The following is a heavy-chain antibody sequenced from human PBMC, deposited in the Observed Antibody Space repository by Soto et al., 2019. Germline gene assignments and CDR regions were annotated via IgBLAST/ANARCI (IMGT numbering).Heavy chain of an antibody. CDR1: GVMFSAYA. CDR3: ARDPSPYTSRSYGIDF. J-gene: IGHJ4*02. Sequence: GGSLRLSCAASGVMFSAYAMLWVRQAPGKGLEWVAAISYDGTNKYYADSIKGRFTISRDNSANTLFLQVNSLRREDTAMYYCARDPSPYTSRSYGIDFWGPGPLVTLSS. V-gene: IGHV3-30*04. CDR2: ISYDGTNK. D-gene: IGHD2-2*01.